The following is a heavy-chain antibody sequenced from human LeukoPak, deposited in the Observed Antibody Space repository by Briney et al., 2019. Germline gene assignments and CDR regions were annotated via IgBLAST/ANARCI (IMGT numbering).Heavy chain of an antibody. CDR3: ARDMVVAATPPWYYYYGMDV. V-gene: IGHV4-34*01. J-gene: IGHJ6*02. Sequence: SETLSLTCAVYGGSFSGYYWSWIRQPPGKGLEWIGEINHSGSTNYNPSLKSRVTISVDTSKYQFSLKLSSVTAADTAVYYCARDMVVAATPPWYYYYGMDVWGQGTTVTVSS. CDR2: INHSGST. D-gene: IGHD2-15*01. CDR1: GGSFSGYY.